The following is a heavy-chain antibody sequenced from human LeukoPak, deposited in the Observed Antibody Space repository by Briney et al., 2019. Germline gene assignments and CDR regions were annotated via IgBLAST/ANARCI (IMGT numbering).Heavy chain of an antibody. D-gene: IGHD1-1*01. CDR1: GGXISSGDYY. CDR3: AKDLSYNYGATKDY. Sequence: SQTLSLTCTVSGGXISSGDYYWSWIRQPPGKGLEWIGYIYHSGSTYYNPSLKSRVTISVDTSKNQFSLKLSSVTAADTAVYYCAKDLSYNYGATKDYWGQGTLVTVSS. J-gene: IGHJ4*02. V-gene: IGHV4-30-4*01. CDR2: IYHSGST.